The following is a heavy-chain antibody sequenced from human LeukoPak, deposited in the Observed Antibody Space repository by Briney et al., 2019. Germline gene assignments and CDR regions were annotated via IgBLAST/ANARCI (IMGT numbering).Heavy chain of an antibody. Sequence: GGSLRLSCAASGFTFSSYSMNWVRQAPGKGLEWVSGIYVDGSTYYADSVKGRFTISRDNSRNTLYLQMNSLRAEDTAVYYCPRIAAYDDSWGQGTLVTVSS. V-gene: IGHV3-53*01. CDR2: IYVDGST. D-gene: IGHD2-15*01. CDR3: PRIAAYDDS. CDR1: GFTFSSYS. J-gene: IGHJ5*01.